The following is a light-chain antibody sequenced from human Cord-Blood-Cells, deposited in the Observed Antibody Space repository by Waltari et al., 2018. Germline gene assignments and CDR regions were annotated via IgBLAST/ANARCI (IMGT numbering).Light chain of an antibody. J-gene: IGKJ3*01. Sequence: DIVMTQSPDSLPVSLGESATINCKSSQSVLYSSNNKNYLAWYQQKPGQPPKLLIYWASTRESGVPDRFSGSGSGTDFTLTISSLQAEDVAVYSCQQYYTRITFGPGTKVDIK. CDR3: QQYYTRIT. V-gene: IGKV4-1*01. CDR1: QSVLYSSNNKNY. CDR2: WAS.